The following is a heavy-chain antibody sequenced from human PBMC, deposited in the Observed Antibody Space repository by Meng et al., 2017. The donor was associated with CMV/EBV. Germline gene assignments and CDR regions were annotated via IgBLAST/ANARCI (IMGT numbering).Heavy chain of an antibody. Sequence: SGGTCCSCASSWSRRSPGQGLGWVGGIITIFGTANYAQQFRGRVTITADEPTSTAYMELSSLRSEDAAVYYCARDLYSSSSVADYWGQGTLVTVSS. J-gene: IGHJ4*02. D-gene: IGHD6-6*01. CDR2: IITIFGTA. CDR1: GGTCCSCA. CDR3: ARDLYSSSSVADY. V-gene: IGHV1-69*01.